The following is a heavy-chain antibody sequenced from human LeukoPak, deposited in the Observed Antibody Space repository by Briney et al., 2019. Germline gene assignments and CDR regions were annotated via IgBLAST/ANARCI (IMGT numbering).Heavy chain of an antibody. CDR2: INPNGGST. J-gene: IGHJ6*02. CDR3: ARDRGITIFGVYYGMDV. D-gene: IGHD3-3*01. V-gene: IGHV1-46*01. Sequence: VRQARGQXGEWMGIINPNGGSTSYVQKFQGRVTMTRDTSTSTVYMELSSLRSEDTAVYYCARDRGITIFGVYYGMDVWGQGTTVTVSS.